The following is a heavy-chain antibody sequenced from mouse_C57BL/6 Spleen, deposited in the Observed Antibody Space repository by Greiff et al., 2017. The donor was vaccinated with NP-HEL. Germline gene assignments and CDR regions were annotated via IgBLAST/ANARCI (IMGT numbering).Heavy chain of an antibody. CDR2: IHPNSGST. CDR3: ARDDLGNYGYFDV. Sequence: LQQPGAELVKPGASVKLSCKASGYTFTSYWMHWVKQRPGQGLEWIGMIHPNSGSTNYNEKFKSKATLTVDKSSSTAYMQLSSLTSEDSAVYYCARDDLGNYGYFDVWGTGTTVTVSS. CDR1: GYTFTSYW. V-gene: IGHV1-64*01. J-gene: IGHJ1*03. D-gene: IGHD2-1*01.